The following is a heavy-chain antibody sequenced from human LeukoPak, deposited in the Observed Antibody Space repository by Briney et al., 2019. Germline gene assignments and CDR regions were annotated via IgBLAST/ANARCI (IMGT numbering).Heavy chain of an antibody. J-gene: IGHJ5*02. D-gene: IGHD5-24*01. V-gene: IGHV1-8*01. CDR3: ARDNSLQDMAWWFDP. CDR2: MNPNSGNT. Sequence: ASVKVSCKASGYTFTSYDINWVRQATGQGLEWMGWMNPNSGNTGYAQKFQGRVTMTRDTSISTAYMELSRLRSEDTAVYYCARDNSLQDMAWWFDPWGQGTLVIVSS. CDR1: GYTFTSYD.